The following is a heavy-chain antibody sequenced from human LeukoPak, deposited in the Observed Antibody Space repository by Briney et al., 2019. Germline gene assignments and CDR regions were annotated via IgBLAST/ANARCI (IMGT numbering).Heavy chain of an antibody. V-gene: IGHV4-30-4*08. Sequence: SQTLSLTCTVSGGSISSGDYYWSWIRQPRGKGLEWIGYIYYSGSTYYNPSLKSRVTISVDTSKNQFSLKLSSVTAADTAVYYCAREFYGSGSGPLKYFDYWGQGTLVTVSS. D-gene: IGHD3-10*01. J-gene: IGHJ4*02. CDR2: IYYSGST. CDR1: GGSISSGDYY. CDR3: AREFYGSGSGPLKYFDY.